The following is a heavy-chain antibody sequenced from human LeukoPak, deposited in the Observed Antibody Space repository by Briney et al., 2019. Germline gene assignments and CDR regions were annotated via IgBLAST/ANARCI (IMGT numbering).Heavy chain of an antibody. D-gene: IGHD5-18*01. Sequence: GASVKVSCKASGYTFTTSDIAWIRQVPGQGLEWMGWMNPNSGNTGYAQKFQGRVTMTRNTSISTAYMELSSLRSEDTAVYYCARPAILSGHTYGFEYYYYYIDVWAKGTTVTVSS. J-gene: IGHJ6*03. CDR3: ARPAILSGHTYGFEYYYYYIDV. CDR2: MNPNSGNT. V-gene: IGHV1-8*01. CDR1: GYTFTTSD.